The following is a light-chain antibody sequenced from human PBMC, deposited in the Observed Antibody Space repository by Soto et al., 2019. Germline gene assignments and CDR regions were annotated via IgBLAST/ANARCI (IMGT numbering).Light chain of an antibody. CDR2: DAS. Sequence: EIIMTRSPATLSVSPVEIAAPSVMASQSLGIKLAWFQQKPGQAPRLLIYDASNRATGIPARFSGSGSGTEFALTISSLQSEDFAVYYCQQYNDWLWTFGQGTKVDIK. CDR1: QSLGIK. J-gene: IGKJ1*01. V-gene: IGKV3-15*01. CDR3: QQYNDWLWT.